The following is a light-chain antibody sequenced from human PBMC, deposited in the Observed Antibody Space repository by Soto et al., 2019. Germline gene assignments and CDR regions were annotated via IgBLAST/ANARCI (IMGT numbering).Light chain of an antibody. J-gene: IGKJ1*01. CDR1: QSVSSN. Sequence: IVMTQSPVTLSVSPGERATLSCRASQSVSSNLVCYQQKPGQAPRLLIFDASTRATVIPARFSGSGSGTEFTLTISGLQSEDFAVYYCQQYSNWPRTFGQGTKVDIK. V-gene: IGKV3-15*01. CDR3: QQYSNWPRT. CDR2: DAS.